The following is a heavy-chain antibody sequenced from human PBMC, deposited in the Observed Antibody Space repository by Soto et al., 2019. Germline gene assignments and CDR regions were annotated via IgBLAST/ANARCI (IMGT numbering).Heavy chain of an antibody. Sequence: GASVKASCKSSGYTFTSYDINWVRQATEQGLEWMGWMNPNSGNTGYAQKFQGRVTMTRNTSISTAYMELSSLRSEDTAVYYCARGSYDILTGKDYYYYMDVWGKGTTLTVSS. V-gene: IGHV1-8*01. CDR3: ARGSYDILTGKDYYYYMDV. CDR2: MNPNSGNT. J-gene: IGHJ6*03. CDR1: GYTFTSYD. D-gene: IGHD3-9*01.